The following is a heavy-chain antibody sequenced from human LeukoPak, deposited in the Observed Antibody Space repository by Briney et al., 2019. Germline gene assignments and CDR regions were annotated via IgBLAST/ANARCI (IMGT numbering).Heavy chain of an antibody. J-gene: IGHJ4*02. CDR3: ARHYKPARYSGSHPWYFDY. Sequence: MSSETLSLTCTVSGGSISSYYWSWIRQPPGKGLEWIGYIYYSGSTNYNPSLKSRVTISVDTSKNQFSLKLSSVTAADTAVYYCARHYKPARYSGSHPWYFDYWGQGTLVTVSS. V-gene: IGHV4-59*08. D-gene: IGHD1-26*01. CDR2: IYYSGST. CDR1: GGSISSYY.